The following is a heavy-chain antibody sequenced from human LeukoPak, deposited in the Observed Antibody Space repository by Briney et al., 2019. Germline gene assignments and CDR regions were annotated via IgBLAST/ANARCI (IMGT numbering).Heavy chain of an antibody. D-gene: IGHD2-2*01. CDR1: GVSITTYY. CDR2: IYTSGST. V-gene: IGHV4-4*07. Sequence: MASETLSLICTVSGVSITTYYWSWIRQPAGKGLEWIGRIYTSGSTNYNPSLKSRVTISVDTSKNQFSLKLSSVTAADTAVYYCASQYDSYFYYYLDLWGTGTTVTVSS. CDR3: ASQYDSYFYYYLDL. J-gene: IGHJ6*03.